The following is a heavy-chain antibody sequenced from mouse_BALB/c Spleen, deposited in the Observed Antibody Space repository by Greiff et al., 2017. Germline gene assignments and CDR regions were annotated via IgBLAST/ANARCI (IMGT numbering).Heavy chain of an antibody. CDR2: ISSGGSYT. Sequence: EVQGVESGGDLVKPGGSLKLSCAASGFTFSNYGMSWVRQTPDKRLEWVATISSGGSYTYYPDSVKGRFTISRDNAKNTLYLQMSSLKSEDTAMYYCARQRDYFAMDYWGQGTSVTVSS. CDR3: ARQRDYFAMDY. CDR1: GFTFSNYG. V-gene: IGHV5-6*01. J-gene: IGHJ4*01.